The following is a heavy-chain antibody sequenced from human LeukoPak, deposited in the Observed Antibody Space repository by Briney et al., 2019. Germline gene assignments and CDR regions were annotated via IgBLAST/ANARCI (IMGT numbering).Heavy chain of an antibody. D-gene: IGHD4-23*01. J-gene: IGHJ4*02. Sequence: PSQTLSLTCTVSGGSISSGGYYWSWIRQPPGKGLEWIGYIYYSGSTNYNPSLKSRVTISVDTSKNQFSLKLSSVTAADTAVYYCARRQHDYGGTSGQAYDYWGQGTLVTVSS. CDR2: IYYSGST. CDR3: ARRQHDYGGTSGQAYDY. V-gene: IGHV4-61*08. CDR1: GGSISSGGYY.